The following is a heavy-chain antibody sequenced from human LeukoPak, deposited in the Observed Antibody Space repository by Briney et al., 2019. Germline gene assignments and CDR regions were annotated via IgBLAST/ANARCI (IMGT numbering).Heavy chain of an antibody. D-gene: IGHD4-17*01. Sequence: GGSLRLSCAASGFTFSSYSMHSVRQAPGNGLEWVAVISYDGSNKYYADSVKGRFTISRDNSKNTLYLQMNSLRAEDTAVYYCARGGDYYRFDPWGQGTLVTVSS. CDR3: ARGGDYYRFDP. J-gene: IGHJ5*02. CDR1: GFTFSSYS. V-gene: IGHV3-30*04. CDR2: ISYDGSNK.